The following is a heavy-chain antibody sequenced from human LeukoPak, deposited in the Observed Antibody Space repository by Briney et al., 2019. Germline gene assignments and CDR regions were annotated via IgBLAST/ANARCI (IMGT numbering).Heavy chain of an antibody. J-gene: IGHJ5*02. CDR3: ASRPRGYSSSWYAH. V-gene: IGHV4-4*07. D-gene: IGHD6-13*01. CDR2: IYTSGST. CDR1: GGSISSYY. Sequence: ASETLSLTCTVSGGSISSYYWSWIRQPAGKGLEWIGRIYTSGSTNYNPSLKSRVTMSVDTSKNQFSLKLSSVTAADTAVYYCASRPRGYSSSWYAHWGQGTLVTVSS.